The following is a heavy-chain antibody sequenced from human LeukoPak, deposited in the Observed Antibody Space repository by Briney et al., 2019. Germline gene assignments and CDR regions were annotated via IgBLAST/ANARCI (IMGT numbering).Heavy chain of an antibody. D-gene: IGHD1-14*01. CDR2: ISQDGSEK. CDR3: ARENHAKFDY. V-gene: IGHV3-7*04. Sequence: PGGSLRLSCAASGCIFSSYWMSWVRQAPGKGLEWVATISQDGSEKYYVDSLKGRFTISRDNAKNSLYLQMNSLRVEDTAVYYCARENHAKFDYWGQGTLVTVSS. CDR1: GCIFSSYW. J-gene: IGHJ4*02.